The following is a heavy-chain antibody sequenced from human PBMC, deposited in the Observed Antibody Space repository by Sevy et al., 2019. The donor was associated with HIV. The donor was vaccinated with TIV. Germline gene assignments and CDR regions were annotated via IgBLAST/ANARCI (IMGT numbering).Heavy chain of an antibody. J-gene: IGHJ3*02. Sequence: GGSLRLSCAASGFTFSSYAMHWVRQAPGKGLEWVAVISYDGSNKYYADSVKGRFTISRDNSKNTLYLQMNSLRAEDTAVYYCARDQCYYDSSGYCAFDIWGQWTMVTVSS. CDR3: ARDQCYYDSSGYCAFDI. CDR2: ISYDGSNK. D-gene: IGHD3-22*01. CDR1: GFTFSSYA. V-gene: IGHV3-30-3*01.